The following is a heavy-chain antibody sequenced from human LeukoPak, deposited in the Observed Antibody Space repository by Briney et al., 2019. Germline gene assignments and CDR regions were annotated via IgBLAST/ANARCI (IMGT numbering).Heavy chain of an antibody. CDR2: ICFDGSNK. J-gene: IGHJ6*02. D-gene: IGHD3-10*01. V-gene: IGHV3-33*01. CDR1: GFTFRNYD. CDR3: AREDNMVRGAIRPYYGLDV. Sequence: GRSLRLSCAVSGFTFRNYDMHWVRQAPGKGLEWVAYICFDGSNKYYADSVKGRFTISRDNSKNTLYLQMNSLRAEDTAEYYCAREDNMVRGAIRPYYGLDVWGQGTTVTVSS.